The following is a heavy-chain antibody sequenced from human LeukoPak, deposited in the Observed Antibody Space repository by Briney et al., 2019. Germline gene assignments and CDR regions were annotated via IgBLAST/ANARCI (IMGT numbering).Heavy chain of an antibody. V-gene: IGHV4-30-4*08. CDR2: ISYSGST. J-gene: IGHJ6*03. CDR1: GVSISSGDYY. CDR3: ARDENSYYMDV. Sequence: PSETLSLTCAFSGVSISSGDYYWTWIRQPPGKGLEWIGYISYSGSTYYNPSLKSGITISLDTSKNQFSLKVTSVTAADTAVYYCARDENSYYMDVWGTGTTVTVSS.